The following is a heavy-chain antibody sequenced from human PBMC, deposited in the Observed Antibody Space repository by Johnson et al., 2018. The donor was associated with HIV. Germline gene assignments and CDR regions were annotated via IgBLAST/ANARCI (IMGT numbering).Heavy chain of an antibody. CDR1: GFTFNTNW. J-gene: IGHJ3*02. CDR2: INSDGSST. V-gene: IGHV3-74*02. CDR3: AIVQLLADDVFNI. D-gene: IGHD3-10*01. Sequence: VQLVESGGGLVKPGGSLRLSCVGSGFTFNTNWMHWVRQAPGKGLVWVSRINSDGSSTSYADSVKGRFTISRDNAKNTMYLQMDSLGAEDTAVYYCAIVQLLADDVFNIWGQGTMVTVSS.